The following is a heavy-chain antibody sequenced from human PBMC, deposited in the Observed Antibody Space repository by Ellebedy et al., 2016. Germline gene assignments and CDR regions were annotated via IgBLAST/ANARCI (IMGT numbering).Heavy chain of an antibody. V-gene: IGHV3-30-3*01. CDR1: GFTFSSYT. J-gene: IGHJ3*02. Sequence: GESLKISCAASGFTFSSYTMDWVRQAPGKGLEWVALILSDGSNSYYVDPVKGRFTISRDNSQNTLYLQMNSLRAEDTAVYHCARDDSRPGNGFDIWGLGTMVTVSS. D-gene: IGHD1-1*01. CDR3: ARDDSRPGNGFDI. CDR2: ILSDGSNS.